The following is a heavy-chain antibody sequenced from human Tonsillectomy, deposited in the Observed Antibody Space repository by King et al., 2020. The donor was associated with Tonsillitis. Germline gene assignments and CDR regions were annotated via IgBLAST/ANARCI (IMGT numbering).Heavy chain of an antibody. D-gene: IGHD3-22*01. V-gene: IGHV3-21*01. CDR3: ARVPVVDNPADAFDI. CDR2: ISSSSSYI. J-gene: IGHJ3*02. Sequence: VQLVESGGGLVKPGGSLRLSCAASGFTFSSYSMNWVRQAPGKGLEWVSSISSSSSYIYYADSVKGRFTISRDNAKNSLYLQMNSLRAEDTAVYYCARVPVVDNPADAFDIWGQGTMVTVSS. CDR1: GFTFSSYS.